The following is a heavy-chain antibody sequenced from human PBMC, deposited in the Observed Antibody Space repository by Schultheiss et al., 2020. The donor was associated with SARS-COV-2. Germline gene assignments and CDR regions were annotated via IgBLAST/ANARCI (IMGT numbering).Heavy chain of an antibody. CDR1: GLTVSNNY. V-gene: IGHV3-74*01. CDR2: LRYDGKKI. Sequence: GGSLRLSCAASGLTVSNNYMTWVRQAPGKGLVWVSRLRYDGKKIDYADSVKGRFTISRDNAKNTLYLQMDSLRAEDTALYYCARDFFEWFGTAGYWGQGTLVTVSS. D-gene: IGHD3-3*01. CDR3: ARDFFEWFGTAGY. J-gene: IGHJ4*01.